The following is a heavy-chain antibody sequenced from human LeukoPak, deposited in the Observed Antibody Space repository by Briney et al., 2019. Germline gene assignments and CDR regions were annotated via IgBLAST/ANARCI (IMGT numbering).Heavy chain of an antibody. D-gene: IGHD1-26*01. Sequence: GGSLRLSCAASGFTFSSYWMTWVRQAPGKWLAWVANINQDGSGKYYVDSVKGRFTISRDNAKNSLYLQMNSLRAEDTAVYYCARDSGRREDYWGQGTLVTVSS. CDR2: INQDGSGK. CDR1: GFTFSSYW. V-gene: IGHV3-7*01. CDR3: ARDSGRREDY. J-gene: IGHJ4*02.